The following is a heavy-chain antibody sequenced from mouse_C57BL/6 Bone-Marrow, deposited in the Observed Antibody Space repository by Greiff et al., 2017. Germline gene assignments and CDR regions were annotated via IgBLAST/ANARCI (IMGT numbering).Heavy chain of an antibody. CDR2: IHPNSGST. CDR3: ARRITTVDWYFDV. CDR1: GYTFTSYW. V-gene: IGHV1-64*01. D-gene: IGHD1-1*01. J-gene: IGHJ1*03. Sequence: QVQLQQPGAELVKPGASVKLSCKASGYTFTSYWMHWVKQRPGQGLEWIGMIHPNSGSTNYNEKFKSKAKLTVDKSSSTAYMQLSSLTSEDSAVYYCARRITTVDWYFDVWGTGTTVTVSS.